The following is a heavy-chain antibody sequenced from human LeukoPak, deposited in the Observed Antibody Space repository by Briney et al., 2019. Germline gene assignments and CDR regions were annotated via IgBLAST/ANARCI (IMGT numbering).Heavy chain of an antibody. CDR1: GFIFSSYA. D-gene: IGHD1-14*01. CDR3: SFAEG. V-gene: IGHV3-30-3*01. Sequence: GGSLRLSCASSGFIFSSYAMHWVRQAPGKGLEWVAVISYDGSNKYYADSVKGRFTISRDNSKNTLYLQMNSLRAEDTAVYYSSFAEGRGQGTLVTVSS. CDR2: ISYDGSNK. J-gene: IGHJ4*02.